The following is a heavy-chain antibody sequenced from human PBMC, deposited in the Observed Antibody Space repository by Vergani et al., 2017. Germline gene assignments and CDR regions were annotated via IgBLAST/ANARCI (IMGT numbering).Heavy chain of an antibody. Sequence: QVQLQESGPGLLKAADTLSLTCDVSGFSITRGYYWVWVRQFPGKGLEWIGSVFHLGTVYYNPSLRSRVSISVDAYNVFSLKLTSVTAADTAVYFCVRDLFSRGPFDVWGQGSLVSVSS. D-gene: IGHD3-10*02. CDR2: VFHLGTV. J-gene: IGHJ4*02. V-gene: IGHV4-38-2*02. CDR1: GFSITRGYY. CDR3: VRDLFSRGPFDV.